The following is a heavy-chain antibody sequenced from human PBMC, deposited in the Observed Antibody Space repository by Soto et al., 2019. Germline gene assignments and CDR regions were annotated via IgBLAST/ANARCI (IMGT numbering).Heavy chain of an antibody. J-gene: IGHJ6*02. Sequence: GWSLRLSCTPSVFIFIDYSMNWVRQAPGKGLEWISYITTTSSTMYYADSVKGRFTISRDNAKNSLYLQMNSLRDEDTAVYYCARDSSGRQYYGMDVWGQGTTVTVSS. V-gene: IGHV3-48*02. CDR2: ITTTSSTM. CDR1: VFIFIDYS. D-gene: IGHD3-22*01. CDR3: ARDSSGRQYYGMDV.